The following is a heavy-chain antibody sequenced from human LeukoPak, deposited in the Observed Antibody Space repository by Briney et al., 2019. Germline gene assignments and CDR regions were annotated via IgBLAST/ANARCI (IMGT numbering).Heavy chain of an antibody. CDR2: ISWNSGSI. Sequence: GRSLRLSCAASGFTFDDYAMHWVRQAPGKGLEWVSGISWNSGSIGYADSVKGRFTISRDNAKNSLYLQMNSLRAEDTAVYYCARLRGYYGSGSPDYWGQGTLVTASS. CDR3: ARLRGYYGSGSPDY. J-gene: IGHJ4*02. V-gene: IGHV3-9*01. D-gene: IGHD3-10*01. CDR1: GFTFDDYA.